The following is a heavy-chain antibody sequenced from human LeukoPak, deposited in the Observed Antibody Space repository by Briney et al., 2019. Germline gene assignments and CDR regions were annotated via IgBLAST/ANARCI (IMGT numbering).Heavy chain of an antibody. CDR3: ANMAN. Sequence: GGSLRLSCVASGFPFSSYWMSWVRQAPGKGLEWVANIKQDGSDKYYVDSVKGRFTISRDNAKNTLYLQMNSLRAEDTAVYYCANMANWGQGTLVTVSS. J-gene: IGHJ4*02. CDR2: IKQDGSDK. CDR1: GFPFSSYW. V-gene: IGHV3-7*01. D-gene: IGHD3-10*01.